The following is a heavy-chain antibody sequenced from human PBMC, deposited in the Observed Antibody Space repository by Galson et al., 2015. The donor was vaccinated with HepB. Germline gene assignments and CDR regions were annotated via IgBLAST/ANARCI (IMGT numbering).Heavy chain of an antibody. CDR1: GYTLTELS. J-gene: IGHJ6*02. D-gene: IGHD6-13*01. CDR2: FDPEDGET. CDR3: ATDLGLAAAGPLKGPAHDYDHMDV. Sequence: SVKVSCKVSGYTLTELSMHWVRQAPGKGLEWMGGFDPEDGETINAQKLQGRVTMTEDTYTDTAYMELSSLRSEDTAVYYCATDLGLAAAGPLKGPAHDYDHMDVWGQGTTVTVSS. V-gene: IGHV1-24*01.